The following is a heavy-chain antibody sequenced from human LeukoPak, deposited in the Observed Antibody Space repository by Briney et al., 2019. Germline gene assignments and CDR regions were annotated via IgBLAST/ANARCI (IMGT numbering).Heavy chain of an antibody. CDR3: ARGGSLDY. CDR1: DYTFTSYG. V-gene: IGHV1-3*03. J-gene: IGHJ4*02. D-gene: IGHD1-26*01. CDR2: INIGNGNT. Sequence: ASVKVSCKASDYTFTSYGISWVRQAPGQRLEWMGWINIGNGNTEYSQEFQGRVTITRDTSASTAYMELSSLRSEDMAVYYCARGGSLDYWGQGTLVTVSS.